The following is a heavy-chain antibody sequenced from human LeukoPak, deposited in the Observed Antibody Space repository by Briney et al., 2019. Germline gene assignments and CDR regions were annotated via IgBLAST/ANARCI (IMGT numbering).Heavy chain of an antibody. CDR2: IIPLLGTT. CDR3: ARAGYSSPTFDY. J-gene: IGHJ4*02. D-gene: IGHD5-24*01. CDR1: GGTFSNYA. Sequence: SVTVSYKASGGTFSNYAVRWVRQAPGQGLEWMGGIIPLLGTTNYAQKFQGRVTVSTDESASTAYMELDSLRSEDTAVYYCARAGYSSPTFDYWGQGTLVIVSS. V-gene: IGHV1-69*05.